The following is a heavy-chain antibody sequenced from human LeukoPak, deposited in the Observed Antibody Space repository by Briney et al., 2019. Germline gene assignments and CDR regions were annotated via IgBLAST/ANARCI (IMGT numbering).Heavy chain of an antibody. J-gene: IGHJ4*02. CDR2: ISSSSSYI. CDR1: GFTFSSYS. CDR3: GYYYDSSGWVPYYFDY. D-gene: IGHD3-22*01. Sequence: GGSLRLSCAASGFTFSSYSMNWVRQAPGKGLEWVSSISSSSSYIYYADSVKGRFTISRDNAKNSLYLQMNSLRAEDTAVYYCGYYYDSSGWVPYYFDYWGQGTLVTVSS. V-gene: IGHV3-21*01.